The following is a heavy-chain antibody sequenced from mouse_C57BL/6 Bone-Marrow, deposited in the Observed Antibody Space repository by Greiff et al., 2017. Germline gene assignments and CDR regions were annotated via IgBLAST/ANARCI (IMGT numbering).Heavy chain of an antibody. CDR3: EGGAMDY. CDR1: GYAFSSSW. Sequence: VQLQESGPELVKPGASVKISCKASGYAFSSSWMNWVKQRPGKGLEWIGRIYPGDGDTNYNGKFKGKATLTADKSSSTAYMQLSSLTSEDSAVYFCEGGAMDYWGQGTSVTVSS. V-gene: IGHV1-82*01. J-gene: IGHJ4*01. CDR2: IYPGDGDT.